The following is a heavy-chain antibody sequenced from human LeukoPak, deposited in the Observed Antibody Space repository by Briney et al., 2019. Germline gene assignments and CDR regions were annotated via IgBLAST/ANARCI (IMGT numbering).Heavy chain of an antibody. V-gene: IGHV3-30*03. J-gene: IGHJ4*02. CDR3: ARNVGY. CDR1: GFTFSSYG. CDR2: ISFDGTNE. D-gene: IGHD1-26*01. Sequence: GGSLRLSCAASGFTFSSYGMHWVRQAPGKGLEWVAVISFDGTNEYYADSVKGRFTISRDNSKNSLYLQMNSLRDEDTAVYYCARNVGYWGQGTLVTVSS.